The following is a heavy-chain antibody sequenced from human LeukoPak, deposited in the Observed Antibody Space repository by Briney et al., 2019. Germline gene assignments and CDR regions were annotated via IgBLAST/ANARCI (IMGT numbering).Heavy chain of an antibody. Sequence: SETLSLTCAVYGGSFSGYYWSWIRQPPGKGLEWIGEINHSGSTNYNPSLKSRVTISVDTSKNQFSLKLSSVTAADTAVYYCARVGYDFWSGPHYNWFDPWGQGTLVTVSS. V-gene: IGHV4-34*01. J-gene: IGHJ5*02. CDR2: INHSGST. D-gene: IGHD3-3*01. CDR1: GGSFSGYY. CDR3: ARVGYDFWSGPHYNWFDP.